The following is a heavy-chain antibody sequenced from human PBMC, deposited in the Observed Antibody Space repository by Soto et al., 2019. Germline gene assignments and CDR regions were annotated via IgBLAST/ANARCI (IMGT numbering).Heavy chain of an antibody. Sequence: SETLSLTCAVSGGSISSSYYWSWIRQPAGKGLEWIGRIYTSGSTNYNPSLKSRVTMSVDTSKNQFSLKLSSVTAADTAVYYCARDKGSSGLFDYWGQGTLVTVSS. V-gene: IGHV4-4*07. CDR1: GGSISSSYY. CDR2: IYTSGST. CDR3: ARDKGSSGLFDY. J-gene: IGHJ4*02. D-gene: IGHD6-19*01.